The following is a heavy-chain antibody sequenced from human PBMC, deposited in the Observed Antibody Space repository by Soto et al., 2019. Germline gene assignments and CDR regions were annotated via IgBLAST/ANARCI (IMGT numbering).Heavy chain of an antibody. V-gene: IGHV3-11*06. D-gene: IGHD6-6*01. CDR2: ISVSSDYI. J-gene: IGHJ5*02. Sequence: GESLKISCVASGFSFSDHYMIWIRQAPGKGLEWVAYISVSSDYINYADSVKGRFTMSRDNGKNSVYLHMNSLRAEDTAVYFCVRDADRSDSWWFDLWGQGTQVTVS. CDR1: GFSFSDHY. CDR3: VRDADRSDSWWFDL.